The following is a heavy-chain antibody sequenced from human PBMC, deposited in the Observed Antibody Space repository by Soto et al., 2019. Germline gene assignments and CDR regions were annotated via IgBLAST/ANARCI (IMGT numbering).Heavy chain of an antibody. V-gene: IGHV4-59*01. CDR2: IYYSGRT. Sequence: QVQLQESGPRLVKPSETLSLTCTVSGDSISSYYWTWIRQPPGKGLAYIAYIYYSGRTYYNPSLKSRVPITVDTSKNQFSLKLSSVTAADTAVYYCARGHLGITTTSTWYDFDYWGQGTLVTVSS. CDR3: ARGHLGITTTSTWYDFDY. CDR1: GDSISSYY. J-gene: IGHJ4*02. D-gene: IGHD2-2*01.